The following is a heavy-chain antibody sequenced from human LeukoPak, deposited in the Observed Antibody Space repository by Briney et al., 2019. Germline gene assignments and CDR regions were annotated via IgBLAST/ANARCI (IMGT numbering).Heavy chain of an antibody. J-gene: IGHJ4*02. V-gene: IGHV4-59*01. CDR2: IYYSGST. Sequence: SSETLSLTCTVSGGSISSYYWSWIRQPPGKGLEWIGYIYYSGSTNYNPSLKSRVTISVDTSKNQFSLKLSSVTAADTAVYYCARESGSSEIFDYGGQGTLVTVSS. CDR3: ARESGSSEIFDY. CDR1: GGSISSYY. D-gene: IGHD1-26*01.